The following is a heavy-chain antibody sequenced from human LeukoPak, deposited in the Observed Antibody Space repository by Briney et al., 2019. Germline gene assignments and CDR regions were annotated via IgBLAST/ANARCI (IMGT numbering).Heavy chain of an antibody. D-gene: IGHD6-13*01. J-gene: IGHJ4*02. CDR3: ARLIAAAGLSFDY. CDR1: GYTFTGYY. CDR2: INPNSGGT. V-gene: IGHV1-2*06. Sequence: ASVKVSCKASGYTFTGYYMHWVRQAPGQGLEWMGRINPNSGGTNYAQKFQGRVTMTRDTSISTAYMELSRLTSDDTAVYYCARLIAAAGLSFDYWGQGTLVTVSS.